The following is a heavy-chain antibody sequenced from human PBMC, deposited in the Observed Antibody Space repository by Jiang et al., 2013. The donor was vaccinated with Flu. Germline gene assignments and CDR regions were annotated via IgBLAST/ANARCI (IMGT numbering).Heavy chain of an antibody. CDR3: GRDPGRSHSPGPSASDI. CDR1: GYTFTSYY. CDR2: LYPGGSGT. Sequence: QSGAEVKKPGASVKVSCKASGYTFTSYYMHWVRLAPGQGLEWVGVLYPGGSGTSYAQNFHGRVTMTWDTSTSTVFMELSSLRSEDTAVYYCGRDPGRSHSPGPSASDIWGQGTMVSVSS. D-gene: IGHD1-14*01. V-gene: IGHV1-46*03. J-gene: IGHJ3*02.